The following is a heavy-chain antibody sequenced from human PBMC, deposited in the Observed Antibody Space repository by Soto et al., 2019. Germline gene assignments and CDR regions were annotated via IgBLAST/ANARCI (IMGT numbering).Heavy chain of an antibody. CDR1: GGTFSSYA. J-gene: IGHJ4*02. CDR3: ARGRRVVVPAAPRDYFDY. Sequence: SVKVSCKASGGTFSSYAISWVRQAPGQGLEWMGGIIPIFGTANYAQKFQGRVTITADESTSTAYMELSSLRSEDTAVYYCARGRRVVVPAAPRDYFDYWGRRTLVAVYS. V-gene: IGHV1-69*13. CDR2: IIPIFGTA. D-gene: IGHD2-2*01.